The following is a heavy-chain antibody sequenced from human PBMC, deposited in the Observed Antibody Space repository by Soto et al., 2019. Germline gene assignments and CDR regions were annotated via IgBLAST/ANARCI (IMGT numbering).Heavy chain of an antibody. CDR3: AKSSGQYLNTWLDP. J-gene: IGHJ5*02. V-gene: IGHV3-23*01. CDR2: ITGSGGAT. Sequence: PGGSLRLSCVSSGFTFTNYAMTWVRQAPGKGLEGVSSITGSGGATYHADSVKGRFTISRDNAKYTPYLQINSRRAEDTAIYYCAKSSGQYLNTWLDPWAQGTLVSVSS. D-gene: IGHD6-19*01. CDR1: GFTFTNYA.